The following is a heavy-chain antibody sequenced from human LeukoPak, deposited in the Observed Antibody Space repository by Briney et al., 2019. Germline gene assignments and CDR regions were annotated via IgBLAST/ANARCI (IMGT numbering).Heavy chain of an antibody. CDR2: IIPIFGTA. V-gene: IGHV1-69*05. CDR1: GGTFSSYA. D-gene: IGHD3-10*01. Sequence: ASVKVSCKASGGTFSSYAISWVRQAPGQGLEWMGGIIPIFGTANYAQKFQGRVTITTDESTSTAYMELSSLRSEDTAVYYCASLPGGAYYFDYWGQGTLVTVSS. J-gene: IGHJ4*02. CDR3: ASLPGGAYYFDY.